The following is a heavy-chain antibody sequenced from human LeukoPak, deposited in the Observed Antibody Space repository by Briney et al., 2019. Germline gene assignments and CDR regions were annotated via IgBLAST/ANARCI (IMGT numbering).Heavy chain of an antibody. D-gene: IGHD3-3*01. CDR3: ARRPNQYYDFWSGYYAIFDY. J-gene: IGHJ4*02. CDR1: GGSFSGYY. CDR2: INHSGST. V-gene: IGHV4-34*01. Sequence: SETLSLTCAVYGGSFSGYYWSWIRQPPGKGLEWIGEINHSGSTNYNPSLKSRVTISVDTSKNQFSLKLSSVTAADTAVYCCARRPNQYYDFWSGYYAIFDYWGQGTLVTVSS.